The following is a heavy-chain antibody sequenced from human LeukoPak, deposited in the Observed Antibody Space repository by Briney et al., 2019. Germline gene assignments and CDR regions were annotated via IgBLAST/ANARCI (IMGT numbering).Heavy chain of an antibody. CDR2: ISYDGSNK. CDR3: ARDQDAYSSGWYYFDY. J-gene: IGHJ4*02. D-gene: IGHD6-19*01. CDR1: GFTFSSYA. Sequence: PGGSLRLSCAASGFTFSSYAMHWVRQAPGKGLEWVAVISYDGSNKYYADSVKGRFTISRDNSKNTRYLQMNSLRAEDTAVYYCARDQDAYSSGWYYFDYWGQGTLVTVSS. V-gene: IGHV3-30-3*01.